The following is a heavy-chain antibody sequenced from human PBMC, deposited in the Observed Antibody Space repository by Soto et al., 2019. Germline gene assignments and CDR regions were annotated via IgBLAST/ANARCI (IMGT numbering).Heavy chain of an antibody. D-gene: IGHD6-6*01. Sequence: PSETLSLTCTFSCGSISAYYWSWIRQPPGKGLEWIGHIYYSGSTNYSPSLKSRVTISIDTSKRQFSLKPSSVTAADTAVYYCALKSSIAARWGWFDPWGQGTLVTVSS. V-gene: IGHV4-59*12. CDR1: CGSISAYY. J-gene: IGHJ5*02. CDR3: ALKSSIAARWGWFDP. CDR2: IYYSGST.